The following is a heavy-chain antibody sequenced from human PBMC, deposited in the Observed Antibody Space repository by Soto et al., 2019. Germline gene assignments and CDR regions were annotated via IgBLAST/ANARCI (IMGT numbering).Heavy chain of an antibody. CDR1: GGSISHYY. V-gene: IGHV4-4*07. D-gene: IGHD3-3*01. J-gene: IGHJ4*02. CDR2: IYGSGGT. Sequence: VQLQESGPGLVKPSETLSLTCTVSGGSISHYYWSWIRQPAGKGLEWIGRIYGSGGTNYNPSLKSRVTMSVDTSKNQFSLRLTSVNAADTAVYYCARDVRYAYDFWGQGTLVTVSS. CDR3: ARDVRYAYDF.